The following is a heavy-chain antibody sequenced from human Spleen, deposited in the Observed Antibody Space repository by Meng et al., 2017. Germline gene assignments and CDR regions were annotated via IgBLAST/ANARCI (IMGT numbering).Heavy chain of an antibody. CDR2: ISSSSNYI. D-gene: IGHD3-22*01. CDR1: GFTFSDHY. V-gene: IGHV3-11*06. CDR3: AGDLTSEHYYDSSGYYYGADY. J-gene: IGHJ4*02. Sequence: GGSLRLSCAASGFTFSDHYMSWIRQAPGKGLEWISYISSSSNYIYYADSMKGRFTISRDNAKNSLYLQMNSLRAEDTAVYYCAGDLTSEHYYDSSGYYYGADYWGQGTLVTVSS.